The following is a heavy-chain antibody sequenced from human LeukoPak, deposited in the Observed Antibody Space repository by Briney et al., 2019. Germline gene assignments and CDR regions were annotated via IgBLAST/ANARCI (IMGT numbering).Heavy chain of an antibody. CDR2: ISYDGSNE. J-gene: IGHJ4*02. CDR3: AKEWGNPYYFDY. Sequence: PGRSLRLSCAASGFTFSSYGMHWVRQAPGKGLEWVAVISYDGSNEYYADSVKGRFTISRDNSKNTLYLQMNSLRAEDTAVYYCAKEWGNPYYFDYWGQGTLVTVSS. V-gene: IGHV3-30*18. CDR1: GFTFSSYG. D-gene: IGHD7-27*01.